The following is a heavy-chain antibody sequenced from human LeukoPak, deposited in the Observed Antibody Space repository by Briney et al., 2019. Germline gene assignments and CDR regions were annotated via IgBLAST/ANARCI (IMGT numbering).Heavy chain of an antibody. Sequence: PSETLSLTCTVSGGSISSDNYSWSWIRQPAGKGLEWIGRIYTSGSTNYNPSLKSRVTISVDTSKKQFSLKLSSVTAADTAVYYCARTPILGGPGVFDYYYYMDVWGKGTTVTISS. CDR1: GGSISSDNYS. CDR2: IYTSGST. D-gene: IGHD3-10*02. J-gene: IGHJ6*03. CDR3: ARTPILGGPGVFDYYYYMDV. V-gene: IGHV4-61*02.